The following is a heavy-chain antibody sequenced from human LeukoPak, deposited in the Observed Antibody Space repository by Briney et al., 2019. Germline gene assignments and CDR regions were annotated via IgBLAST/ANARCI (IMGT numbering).Heavy chain of an antibody. CDR1: GGTFSSYA. CDR2: IIPILGIA. D-gene: IGHD2-15*01. CDR3: ARGLFYCSGGSCFDY. V-gene: IGHV1-69*04. J-gene: IGHJ4*02. Sequence: ASVKVSCKASGGTFSSYAISWVQQAPGQGLEWMGRIIPILGIANYAQKFQGRVTITADKSTSTAYMELSSLRSEDTAVYYCARGLFYCSGGSCFDYWGQGTLVTASS.